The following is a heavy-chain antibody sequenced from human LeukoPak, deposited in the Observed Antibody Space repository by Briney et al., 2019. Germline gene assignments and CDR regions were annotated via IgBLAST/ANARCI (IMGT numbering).Heavy chain of an antibody. D-gene: IGHD4-17*01. Sequence: GGSLRLSCEASGFXFSSYGIHWVRQAPGKGLEWLAVISYDGSNKYYADSVKGRFTISRDNSKSTLYLQMNSLRAEDTAVYYCAKVPHGDYAVDYWGQGTLVTVSS. V-gene: IGHV3-30*18. CDR1: GFXFSSYG. J-gene: IGHJ4*02. CDR2: ISYDGSNK. CDR3: AKVPHGDYAVDY.